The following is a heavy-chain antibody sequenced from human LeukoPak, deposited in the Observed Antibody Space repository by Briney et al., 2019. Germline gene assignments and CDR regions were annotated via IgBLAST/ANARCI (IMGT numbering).Heavy chain of an antibody. CDR2: ISSSSSYI. D-gene: IGHD1-26*01. CDR3: ARVRATTGLDYYYYMDV. CDR1: GFTFSSYS. J-gene: IGHJ6*03. V-gene: IGHV3-21*01. Sequence: PGGSLRLSRAASGFTFSSYSMNWVRQAPGKGLEWVSSISSSSSYIYYADSVKGRFTISRDNAKNSLYLQMNSLRAEDAAVYYCARVRATTGLDYYYYMDVWGKGTTVTVSS.